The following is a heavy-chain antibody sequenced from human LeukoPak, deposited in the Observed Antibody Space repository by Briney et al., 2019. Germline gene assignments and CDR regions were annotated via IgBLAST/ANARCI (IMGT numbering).Heavy chain of an antibody. CDR2: IYYTGTT. Sequence: SETLSLTCTMSGDSTNTYFWSWIRQPPGKGLEWIGYIYYTGTTNYNPSLKSRVTISVDTSKNQFSLRLSSVTAADTAVYYCARDYHDAFDIWGQGTMVTVSS. CDR3: ARDYHDAFDI. V-gene: IGHV4-59*01. J-gene: IGHJ3*02. D-gene: IGHD3-16*02. CDR1: GDSTNTYF.